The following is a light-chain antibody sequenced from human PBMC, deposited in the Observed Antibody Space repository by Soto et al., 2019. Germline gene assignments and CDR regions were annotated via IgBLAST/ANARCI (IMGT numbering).Light chain of an antibody. CDR1: SSNIGAGYD. Sequence: QSVLTQAPSASGTPGQRVTISCSGSSSNIGAGYDVHWYQQLPGTAPKLLIYGNSNRPSGVPDRFSGSKSGTSASLAITGLQAEDEADYYCQSYDSSLSGSVVFGGGTKVTVL. CDR2: GNS. J-gene: IGLJ2*01. V-gene: IGLV1-40*01. CDR3: QSYDSSLSGSVV.